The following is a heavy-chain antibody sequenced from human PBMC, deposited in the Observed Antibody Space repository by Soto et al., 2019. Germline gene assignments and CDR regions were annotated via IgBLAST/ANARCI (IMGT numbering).Heavy chain of an antibody. D-gene: IGHD3-22*01. CDR1: GGSISNCGYY. CDR2: IYYSGST. Sequence: PSETLSLTCTVSGGSISNCGYYWSWILHHPGKGLEWIGYIYYSGSTYYNPSLKSRVTISVDTSKNQFSLKLSSVTAADTAVYYCARGYDYDSSGYYLCYFDYWGQGTLVTVSS. J-gene: IGHJ4*02. CDR3: ARGYDYDSSGYYLCYFDY. V-gene: IGHV4-31*03.